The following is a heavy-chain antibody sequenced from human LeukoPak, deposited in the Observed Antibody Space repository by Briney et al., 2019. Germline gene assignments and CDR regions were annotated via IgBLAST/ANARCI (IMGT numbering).Heavy chain of an antibody. CDR3: AREADTAMVGDAFDI. V-gene: IGHV3-7*01. D-gene: IGHD5-18*01. Sequence: PGGSLRLSCAASAFTLSSYWMSWVRQAPGKGLEWVANIKPAGSEKYYVDSVKARFTISRDNAKNSLYLQMNSLRAEDTAVYYCAREADTAMVGDAFDIWGQGTMVTVSS. J-gene: IGHJ3*02. CDR1: AFTLSSYW. CDR2: IKPAGSEK.